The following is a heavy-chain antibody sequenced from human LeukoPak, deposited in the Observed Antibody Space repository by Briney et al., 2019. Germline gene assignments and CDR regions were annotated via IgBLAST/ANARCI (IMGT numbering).Heavy chain of an antibody. V-gene: IGHV3-23*01. D-gene: IGHD3-22*01. CDR1: GFTFSSYG. J-gene: IGHJ4*02. CDR3: AKGNYDSSGYYFDY. Sequence: PGGSLRLSCAASGFTFSSYGMSWVRQAPGKGLEWVSAISGSGGSTYYADSVKGRFTISRDNSKNTLYLQMNSLRAEDTAVYYCAKGNYDSSGYYFDYWGQGTLVTVSS. CDR2: ISGSGGST.